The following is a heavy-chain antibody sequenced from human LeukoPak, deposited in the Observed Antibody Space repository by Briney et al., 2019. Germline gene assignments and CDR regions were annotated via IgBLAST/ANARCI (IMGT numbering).Heavy chain of an antibody. D-gene: IGHD2-15*01. V-gene: IGHV3-33*06. Sequence: PGGSLRLSCAASGFTFRNYGMHWVRQAPGKGLKGVTVIWYDGSNKYYADSVKGRFTISRDNSKNTLYLQMNNLRAEDTAVCYCAKDGGYCSGDTCLNPPEYLQHWGQGTLVTVSS. CDR1: GFTFRNYG. CDR2: IWYDGSNK. CDR3: AKDGGYCSGDTCLNPPEYLQH. J-gene: IGHJ1*01.